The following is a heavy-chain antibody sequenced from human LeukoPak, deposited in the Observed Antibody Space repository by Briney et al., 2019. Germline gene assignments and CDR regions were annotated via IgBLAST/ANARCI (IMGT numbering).Heavy chain of an antibody. CDR2: IYYSGST. CDR1: GGSISSYY. J-gene: IGHJ5*02. Sequence: SETLSLTCTVSGGSISSYYWSWIRQPPGKGLEWIGYIYYSGSTNYNPSLKSRVTISVDTSKNQFSLKLSSVTAADTAVYYCARRPHYYDSSGYYVNWFDPWGQGTLVTVSS. D-gene: IGHD3-22*01. V-gene: IGHV4-59*08. CDR3: ARRPHYYDSSGYYVNWFDP.